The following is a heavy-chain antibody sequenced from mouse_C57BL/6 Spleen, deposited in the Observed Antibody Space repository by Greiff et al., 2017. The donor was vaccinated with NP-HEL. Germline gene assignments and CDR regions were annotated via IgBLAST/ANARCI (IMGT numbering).Heavy chain of an antibody. CDR3: ARHFDYDGGFDY. Sequence: EVMLVESGGGLVKPGGSLKLSCAASGFTFSSYTMSWVRQTPEKRLEWVATISGGGGNTYYPASVQGRFTISRDNAKNTLYLQMSSLRSEDTALYYCARHFDYDGGFDYWGQGTTLTVSS. V-gene: IGHV5-9*01. J-gene: IGHJ2*01. CDR2: ISGGGGNT. CDR1: GFTFSSYT. D-gene: IGHD2-4*01.